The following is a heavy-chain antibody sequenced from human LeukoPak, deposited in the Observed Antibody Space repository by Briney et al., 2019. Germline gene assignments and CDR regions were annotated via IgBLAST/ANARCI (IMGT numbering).Heavy chain of an antibody. CDR3: ASGAVVDAIDI. D-gene: IGHD1-14*01. Sequence: SETLSLTCTVSGASISSYYWSWIRQPAGKGLEWIGRIYTSGSTNYNPSLKSRVTMSADTSKNQFSLKMSSVTAADTAVYFCASGAVVDAIDIWGQGTMLTVSS. J-gene: IGHJ3*02. V-gene: IGHV4-4*07. CDR1: GASISSYY. CDR2: IYTSGST.